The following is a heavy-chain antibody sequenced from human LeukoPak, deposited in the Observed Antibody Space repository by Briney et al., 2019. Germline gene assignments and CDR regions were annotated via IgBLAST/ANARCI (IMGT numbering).Heavy chain of an antibody. V-gene: IGHV3-30*18. CDR1: GFTFSSYG. CDR2: ISYDGSNK. CDR3: AKDDPKAYFDY. J-gene: IGHJ4*02. Sequence: GRSLRLSCAASGFTFSSYGMHWVRQAPGKGLEWVAVISYDGSNKYYVDSVKGRFTISRDNSKNTLYLQMNSLRAEDTAVYYCAKDDPKAYFDYWGQGNLVTVSS.